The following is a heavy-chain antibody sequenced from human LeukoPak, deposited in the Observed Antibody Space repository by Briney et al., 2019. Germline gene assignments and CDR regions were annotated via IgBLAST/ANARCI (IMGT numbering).Heavy chain of an antibody. Sequence: GASVKVSCKASGYTFTGYYMHWVRQAPGQGLEWMGWINPNSGGTNYAQKFQGRVTMTRDTSISTAYMELSRLRSDDTAVYYCAREGDIVVVPAAMFDPWGQGTLVTVSS. D-gene: IGHD2-2*01. V-gene: IGHV1-2*02. CDR2: INPNSGGT. J-gene: IGHJ5*02. CDR1: GYTFTGYY. CDR3: AREGDIVVVPAAMFDP.